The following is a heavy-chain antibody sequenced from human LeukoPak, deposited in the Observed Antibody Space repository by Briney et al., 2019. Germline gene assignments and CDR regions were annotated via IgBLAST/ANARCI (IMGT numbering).Heavy chain of an antibody. CDR3: ARGESGSYYY. Sequence: GGSLRLSCAASGFTFSGYWMHWVRQAPGKGLAWVSRISSDGSSTSYADSVKGRFTISRDNAKNTLYLQMTSLRAEDTAVYYCARGESGSYYYWGQGTLVTVSS. CDR2: ISSDGSST. CDR1: GFTFSGYW. D-gene: IGHD1-26*01. J-gene: IGHJ4*02. V-gene: IGHV3-74*01.